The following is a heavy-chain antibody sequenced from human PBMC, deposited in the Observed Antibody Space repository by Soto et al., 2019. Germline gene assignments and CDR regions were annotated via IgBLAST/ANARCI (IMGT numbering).Heavy chain of an antibody. V-gene: IGHV3-23*01. CDR1: GFTFSSYA. CDR3: AKARITMIVATFQH. J-gene: IGHJ1*01. D-gene: IGHD3-22*01. Sequence: GGSLILSCAASGFTFSSYAMSGVRQAPGKGLEWVSAISGSGGSTYYADSVKGRFTISGDNSKNTLYLQMNSLRAEDTAVYYCAKARITMIVATFQHWGQGTLVTVSS. CDR2: ISGSGGST.